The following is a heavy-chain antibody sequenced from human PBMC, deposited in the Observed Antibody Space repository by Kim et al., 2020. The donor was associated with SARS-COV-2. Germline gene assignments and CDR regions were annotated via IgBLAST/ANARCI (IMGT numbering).Heavy chain of an antibody. CDR3: AQTGETVAGHLYYYGM. CDR1: GGSISSSSYY. D-gene: IGHD6-19*01. CDR2: IYYSGST. Sequence: SETLSLTCTVSGGSISSSSYYWGWIRQPPGKGLEWIGSIYYSGSTYYNPSLKSRVTISVDTSKNQFSLKLSSVTAADTAVHYCAQTGETVAGHLYYYGM. V-gene: IGHV4-39*01. J-gene: IGHJ6*01.